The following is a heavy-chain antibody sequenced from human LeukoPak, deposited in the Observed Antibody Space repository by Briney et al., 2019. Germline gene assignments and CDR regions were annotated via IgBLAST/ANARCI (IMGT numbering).Heavy chain of an antibody. CDR1: GGSISSGSYY. CDR3: ARSRRWLQLGYFDY. J-gene: IGHJ4*02. D-gene: IGHD5-24*01. CDR2: IYTSGST. Sequence: SETLSLTCTVSGGSISSGSYYWSWIRQPAGKGLEWIGRIYTSGSTNYNPSLKSRVTISLDTSKNQFSLKLSSVTAADTAVYYCARSRRWLQLGYFDYWGQGTLVTVSS. V-gene: IGHV4-61*02.